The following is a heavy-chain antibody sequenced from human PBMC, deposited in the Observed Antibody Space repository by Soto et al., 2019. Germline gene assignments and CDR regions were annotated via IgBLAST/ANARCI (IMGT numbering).Heavy chain of an antibody. D-gene: IGHD2-8*02. V-gene: IGHV1-69*13. CDR3: ATSVGIAPTGEDGMDV. CDR2: IIPILTTP. J-gene: IGHJ6*02. CDR1: GGTFSIYG. Sequence: GASVKVSCKASGGTFSIYGFSWVRQAPGQGPEWIGGIIPILTTPNYAQKFQGRVTIVADESTTTVYMELSSLEVEDTAVYYCATSVGIAPTGEDGMDVWGQGTSVTAP.